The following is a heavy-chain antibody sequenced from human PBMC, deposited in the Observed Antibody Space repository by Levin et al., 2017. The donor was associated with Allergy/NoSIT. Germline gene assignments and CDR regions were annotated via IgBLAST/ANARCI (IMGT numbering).Heavy chain of an antibody. D-gene: IGHD4-23*01. J-gene: IGHJ3*02. CDR3: ARNSASLPSRGAFDI. CDR2: IYSGGST. Sequence: SGGSLRLSCAASGFTVSSNYMSWVRQAPGKGLEWVSVIYSGGSTYYADSVKGRFTISRDNSKNTLYLQMNSLRAEDTAVYYCARNSASLPSRGAFDIWGQGTMVTVSS. CDR1: GFTVSSNY. V-gene: IGHV3-53*01.